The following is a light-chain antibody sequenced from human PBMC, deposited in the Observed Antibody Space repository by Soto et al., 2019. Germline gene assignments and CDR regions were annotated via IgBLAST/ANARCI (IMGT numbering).Light chain of an antibody. Sequence: DIHLTQSPSFLSASVGDRVTVTFRPSQAFPNDMAWYQQKPGKPPKLLIYEESTLHSGVPSRFSGRKSGTQFTLTIDSLQPEDFATYYCQQVKTYPRTFGGGTKVDIK. CDR1: QAFPND. J-gene: IGKJ4*01. CDR2: EES. V-gene: IGKV1-9*01. CDR3: QQVKTYPRT.